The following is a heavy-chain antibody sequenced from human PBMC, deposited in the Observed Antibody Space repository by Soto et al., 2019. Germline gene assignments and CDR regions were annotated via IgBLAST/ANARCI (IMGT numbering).Heavy chain of an antibody. Sequence: PGGSLRLSCAASGFTFSSYAMIWVRQGPGKGLEWVSSIGTTTGDLLYADSVKGRFTISRDNSRNTLYLQMNSLRNEDTAIYYCAKRSPSGTYYFDYWGQGALVTVSS. CDR2: IGTTTGDL. V-gene: IGHV3-23*01. D-gene: IGHD1-26*01. CDR3: AKRSPSGTYYFDY. CDR1: GFTFSSYA. J-gene: IGHJ4*02.